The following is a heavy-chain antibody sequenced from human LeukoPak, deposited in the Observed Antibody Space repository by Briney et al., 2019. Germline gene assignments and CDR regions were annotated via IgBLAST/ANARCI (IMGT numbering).Heavy chain of an antibody. D-gene: IGHD6-13*01. CDR1: GGTFSSYA. CDR3: ARGLTAAGTQALNN. J-gene: IGHJ4*02. CDR2: IIPILGIA. Sequence: ASVKVSCKASGGTFSSYAISWVRQAPGQGLEWMGRIIPILGIANYAQKFQGRVTITADKSTSSAYMELSSLRSEDTAVYYCARGLTAAGTQALNNWGQGTLVTVSS. V-gene: IGHV1-69*04.